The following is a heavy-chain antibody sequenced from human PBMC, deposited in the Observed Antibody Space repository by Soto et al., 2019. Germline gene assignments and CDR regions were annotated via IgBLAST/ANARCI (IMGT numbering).Heavy chain of an antibody. V-gene: IGHV1-69*13. Sequence: TVKVSCKASGGTFGSYAISWVRQAHGQGLEGMGGIIPIPGTANYAQKFQGRVTIAADESTSTAYMELSSLRSEDTAVYYCARSQGSSTSLDIYYYYYYGMDVWGQGTTVTVSS. J-gene: IGHJ6*02. D-gene: IGHD2-2*01. CDR2: IIPIPGTA. CDR3: ARSQGSSTSLDIYYYYYYGMDV. CDR1: GGTFGSYA.